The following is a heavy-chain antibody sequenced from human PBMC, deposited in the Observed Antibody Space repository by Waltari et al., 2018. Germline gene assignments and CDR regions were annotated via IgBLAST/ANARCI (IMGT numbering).Heavy chain of an antibody. CDR2: IKPDGSER. Sequence: EVQLVESGGGSVQPGGSLRLSCSASAFTFSRSWMRWVRQAPGKGLEWMANIKPDGSERYYVGSVKGRFTISRDNAKNSLYLQMDTLRAEDTAVYYCARDFNWGWDYWGQGTLVTVSS. CDR1: AFTFSRSW. CDR3: ARDFNWGWDY. D-gene: IGHD7-27*01. J-gene: IGHJ4*02. V-gene: IGHV3-7*01.